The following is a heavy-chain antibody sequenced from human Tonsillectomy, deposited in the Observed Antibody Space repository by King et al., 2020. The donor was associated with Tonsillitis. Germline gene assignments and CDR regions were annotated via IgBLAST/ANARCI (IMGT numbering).Heavy chain of an antibody. CDR3: ARAPGGYRISSSSYYFYGMDV. J-gene: IGHJ6*02. CDR2: IYYSGST. V-gene: IGHV4-61*01. Sequence: VQLQESGPGLVKPSETLSLTCNVSGGSVSSGSYYWSWIRQPPGKGLEWIAYIYYSGSTNYNPSLKGRVTISVDTSKNQFSLKLSSVTAADTAVYYCARAPGGYRISSSSYYFYGMDVWGQGTTVTVSS. CDR1: GGSVSSGSYY. D-gene: IGHD6-6*01.